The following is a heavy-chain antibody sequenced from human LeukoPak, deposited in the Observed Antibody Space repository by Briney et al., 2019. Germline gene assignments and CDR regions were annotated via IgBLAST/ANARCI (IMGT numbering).Heavy chain of an antibody. CDR1: GGSISSYY. V-gene: IGHV4-4*07. Sequence: SETLSLTCTVSGGSISSYYWSWIRQPAGKGLEWIGRIYTSGSTNYNPSLTSRVTMSVDTSKNQFSLKLSSVTAADTAVYYCARDLHYYDSSGYYYSDAFDIWGQGTMVTVSS. D-gene: IGHD3-22*01. CDR2: IYTSGST. J-gene: IGHJ3*02. CDR3: ARDLHYYDSSGYYYSDAFDI.